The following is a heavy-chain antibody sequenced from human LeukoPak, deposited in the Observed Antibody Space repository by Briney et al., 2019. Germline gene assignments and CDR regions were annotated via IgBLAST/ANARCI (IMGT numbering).Heavy chain of an antibody. CDR2: ISAYSGNT. Sequence: GASVKVSCKASGYTFTSYGISWVRQAPGQGLEWMGWISAYSGNTNYAQKLQGRVTMTTDTSTSTAYMELRSLRSDDTAVYYCARDRYYYGSGPEYYFDYWGQGTLVTVSS. V-gene: IGHV1-18*01. CDR1: GYTFTSYG. J-gene: IGHJ4*02. D-gene: IGHD3-10*01. CDR3: ARDRYYYGSGPEYYFDY.